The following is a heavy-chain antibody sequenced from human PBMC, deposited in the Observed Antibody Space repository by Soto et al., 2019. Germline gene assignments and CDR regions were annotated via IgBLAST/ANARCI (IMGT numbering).Heavy chain of an antibody. J-gene: IGHJ6*02. Sequence: EVHLVESGGGLVKPGGSLRLSCAVSGFTFSSCTMNWVRQAPGKGLEWVSSISPSTSHIYYADSVKGRFTISRDNAKNSLFLQMNSLGAEDTAVYYCSGCSGGACHQYYGMDVWGQGTTVTVSS. V-gene: IGHV3-21*01. CDR2: ISPSTSHI. CDR3: SGCSGGACHQYYGMDV. D-gene: IGHD2-15*01. CDR1: GFTFSSCT.